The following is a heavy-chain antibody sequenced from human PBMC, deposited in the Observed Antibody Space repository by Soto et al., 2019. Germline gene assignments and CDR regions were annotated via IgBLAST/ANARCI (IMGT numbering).Heavy chain of an antibody. Sequence: ASETLSLTCTVSGGSISSYYWSWIRQPPGKGLEWIGYIYYSGSTNYNPSLKSRVTISVDTSKNQFSLKLSSVTAADTAVYYCARRVGVTIFGVVIDYYYYMDVWGKGTTVTVSS. CDR2: IYYSGST. J-gene: IGHJ6*03. CDR1: GGSISSYY. CDR3: ARRVGVTIFGVVIDYYYYMDV. D-gene: IGHD3-3*01. V-gene: IGHV4-59*08.